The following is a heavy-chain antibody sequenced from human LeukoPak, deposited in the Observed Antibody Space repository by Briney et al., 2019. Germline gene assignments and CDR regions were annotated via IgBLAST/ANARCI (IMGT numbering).Heavy chain of an antibody. CDR3: ARATTVTTPFDY. J-gene: IGHJ4*01. CDR1: GGTFSSYA. D-gene: IGHD4-17*01. CDR2: IIPILGVA. V-gene: IGHV1-69*04. Sequence: ASVKVSCKASGGTFSSYAISWVRQAPGQGLEWMGRIIPILGVANSAQKFQGRVTITADKSTSTVYMELYSLRSDDTAVYYCARATTVTTPFDYWGHGTLVTVSS.